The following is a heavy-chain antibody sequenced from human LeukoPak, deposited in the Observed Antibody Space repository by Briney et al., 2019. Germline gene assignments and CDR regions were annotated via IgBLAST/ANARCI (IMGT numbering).Heavy chain of an antibody. CDR1: GFTVSSNY. CDR2: IYSGGST. Sequence: GGSLRLSCAASGFTVSSNYMSWVRQAPGKGLEWDSVIYSGGSTYYADSVKGRFTISRDNSKNTLYLQMNSLRAEDTAVYYCARAVDTAMVTAFDIWGQGTMVTVSS. J-gene: IGHJ3*02. V-gene: IGHV3-66*01. CDR3: ARAVDTAMVTAFDI. D-gene: IGHD5-18*01.